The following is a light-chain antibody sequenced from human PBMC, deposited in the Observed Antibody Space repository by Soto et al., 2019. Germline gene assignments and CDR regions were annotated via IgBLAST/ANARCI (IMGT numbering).Light chain of an antibody. CDR3: QQGTDWPPGT. J-gene: IGKJ1*01. Sequence: EIVMTQSPATLSVSPGERATLSCRASQTVLTNLAWYQHKPGQAPRLLIYDASNRATGIPDRFRGSGSGTDFTLTISSLEPEDFALYYCQQGTDWPPGTFGQGTKVDIK. CDR2: DAS. V-gene: IGKV3-11*01. CDR1: QTVLTN.